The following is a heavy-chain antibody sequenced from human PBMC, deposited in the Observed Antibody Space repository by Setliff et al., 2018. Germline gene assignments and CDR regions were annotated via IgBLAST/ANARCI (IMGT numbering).Heavy chain of an antibody. V-gene: IGHV3-74*01. CDR1: GFTFSHYG. J-gene: IGHJ6*02. D-gene: IGHD6-13*01. Sequence: GGSLRLSCAASGFTFSHYGMHWVRQAPGKGLVWVSRINHDGSSTTYADSVKGRFTISRDNAKNTLYLQMDSLRAEDTAVYYCARDEGSSYFYGMDVWGQGTTVTVSS. CDR2: INHDGSST. CDR3: ARDEGSSYFYGMDV.